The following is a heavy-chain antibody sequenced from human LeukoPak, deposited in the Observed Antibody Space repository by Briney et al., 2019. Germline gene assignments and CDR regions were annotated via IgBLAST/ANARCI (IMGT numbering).Heavy chain of an antibody. D-gene: IGHD5-12*01. Sequence: GGSLRLSCVGSGFTFSSYSMNWVRQAPGKGLEWVSSISSESAYILYADLVKGRFTTSRDNAKNSLYLHLDSLRAEDTAVYYCARGETGSSGYDWVYWGQGSPVTVSS. CDR3: ARGETGSSGYDWVY. CDR2: ISSESAYI. J-gene: IGHJ4*02. V-gene: IGHV3-21*01. CDR1: GFTFSSYS.